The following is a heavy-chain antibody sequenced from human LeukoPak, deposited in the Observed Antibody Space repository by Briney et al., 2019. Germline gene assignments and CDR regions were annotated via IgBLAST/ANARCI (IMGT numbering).Heavy chain of an antibody. V-gene: IGHV1-69*05. CDR2: IIPIFGTA. Sequence: SVKVSCKASGGTFSSYAISWVRQAPGQGLEWMGRIIPIFGTANYAQKFQGRVTITTDESTSTAYMELSSLRSEDTAVYFCARDLRVATASYYYYMDVWGKGTTVTVSS. D-gene: IGHD2-15*01. CDR3: ARDLRVATASYYYYMDV. J-gene: IGHJ6*03. CDR1: GGTFSSYA.